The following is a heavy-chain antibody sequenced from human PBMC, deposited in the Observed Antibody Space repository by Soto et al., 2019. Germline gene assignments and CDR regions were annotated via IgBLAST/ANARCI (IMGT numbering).Heavy chain of an antibody. J-gene: IGHJ4*02. V-gene: IGHV3-48*04. CDR1: GFTFSLYN. CDR2: ISSSSSTI. D-gene: IGHD3-3*01. CDR3: ARNRSAGRPFDY. Sequence: GSLRLSCAVSGFTFSLYNMNWVRQAPGKGLEWVSHISSSSSTIYYADSVKGRFTISRDNAKNSLYLQMNSLRPDDTAVYYCARNRSAGRPFDYWGQGTLVTVSS.